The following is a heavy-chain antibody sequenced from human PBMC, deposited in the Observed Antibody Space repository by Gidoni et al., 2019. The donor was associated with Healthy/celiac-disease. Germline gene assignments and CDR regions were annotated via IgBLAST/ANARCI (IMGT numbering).Heavy chain of an antibody. J-gene: IGHJ1*01. V-gene: IGHV1-46*03. CDR1: GYTFTSSS. Sequence: QVQLVQSGAEVKKPGASVKVSCKASGYTFTSSSMHWVRQAPGQGLAWMGIINPSGGSTSYAQKFQGRVTMTRDTSTSTVYMELSSLRSEDTAVYYCARGSGDFTKYYYDSSGYYYPEYFQHWGQGTLVTVSS. CDR3: ARGSGDFTKYYYDSSGYYYPEYFQH. CDR2: INPSGGST. D-gene: IGHD3-22*01.